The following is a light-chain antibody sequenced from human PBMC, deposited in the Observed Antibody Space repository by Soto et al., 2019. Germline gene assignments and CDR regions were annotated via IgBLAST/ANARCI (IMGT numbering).Light chain of an antibody. CDR2: DAS. CDR1: QSVGSN. CDR3: QQHSKYPRT. J-gene: IGKJ1*01. V-gene: IGKV3-11*01. Sequence: EIVLTQSPATLSLSPGERATLSCRASQSVGSNLAWYQQKPGQAPRLLIYDASTRATGIPARFSGSGSGTDFTLTISSLQPDDFAAYYCQQHSKYPRTFGQGTKVEIK.